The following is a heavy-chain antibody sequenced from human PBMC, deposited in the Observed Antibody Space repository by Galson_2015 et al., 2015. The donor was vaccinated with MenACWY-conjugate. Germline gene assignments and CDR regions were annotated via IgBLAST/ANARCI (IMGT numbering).Heavy chain of an antibody. CDR1: GGTFSSYA. D-gene: IGHD3-3*01. J-gene: IGHJ5*02. CDR2: IIPIFGTA. Sequence: SVKVSCKASGGTFSSYAISWVRQAPGQGLEWMGGIIPIFGTANYAQKFQGRVTITADESTSTAYMELSSLRSEDTAVYYCARAPLVGGVTDPWGQGTLVTVSS. V-gene: IGHV1-69*13. CDR3: ARAPLVGGVTDP.